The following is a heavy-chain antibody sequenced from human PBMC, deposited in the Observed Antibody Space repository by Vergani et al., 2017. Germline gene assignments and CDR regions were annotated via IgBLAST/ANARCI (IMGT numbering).Heavy chain of an antibody. CDR2: VNPEGTNT. CDR3: VRARCSGPCFMSNWFDS. D-gene: IGHD5-12*01. V-gene: IGHV3-74*01. Sequence: EVQLVESGGGLVQPGGSLRLSCAASGFTFSRHWMHWVRQAPGKGLVWVSRVNPEGTNTPYADSVKGRFTISRENAKNMMYLQLNSLRDEDTAVYYCVRARCSGPCFMSNWFDSWGQGTLVTVSS. CDR1: GFTFSRHW. J-gene: IGHJ5*01.